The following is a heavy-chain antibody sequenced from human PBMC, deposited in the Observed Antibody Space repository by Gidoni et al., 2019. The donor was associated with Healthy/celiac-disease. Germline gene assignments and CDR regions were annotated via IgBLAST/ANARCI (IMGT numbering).Heavy chain of an antibody. CDR1: GYTHTELS. Sequence: QVQLVQSGAEVKKPGASVKVSCKVSGYTHTELSMHWVRQAPGKGLEWMGGFDPEDGETIYAKKFQGRVTMTEDTSTDTAYMELSSLRSEDTAVYYCATDGIYYDSSGHPSFDYWGQGTLVTVSS. D-gene: IGHD3-22*01. J-gene: IGHJ4*02. CDR2: FDPEDGET. CDR3: ATDGIYYDSSGHPSFDY. V-gene: IGHV1-24*01.